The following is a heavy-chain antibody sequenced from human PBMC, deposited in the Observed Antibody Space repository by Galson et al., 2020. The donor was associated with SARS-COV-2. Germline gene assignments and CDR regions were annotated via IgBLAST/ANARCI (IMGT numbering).Heavy chain of an antibody. Sequence: GGSLRLSCAASGFTFSSYAMHWVRQAPGKGLEWVAVISYDGSNKYYADSVKGRFTISRDNSKNTLYLQMNSLRAEDTAVYYCARDSGNSFGYWGQGTLVTVSS. CDR2: ISYDGSNK. V-gene: IGHV3-30-3*01. J-gene: IGHJ4*02. CDR3: ARDSGNSFGY. D-gene: IGHD2-15*01. CDR1: GFTFSSYA.